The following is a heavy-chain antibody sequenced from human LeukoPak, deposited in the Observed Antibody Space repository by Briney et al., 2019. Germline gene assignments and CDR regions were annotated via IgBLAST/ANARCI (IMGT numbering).Heavy chain of an antibody. J-gene: IGHJ4*02. CDR2: ISAYNGNT. Sequence: GASVKVSCKASGYTFTSYGISWVRQAPGQGLEWMGWISAYNGNTNYAQKLQGRVTMTTDTSTSTAYMELRSLRSDDTAVYYCARKYTNAGAVVPAAIGGYFDYWGQGTLVTVSS. V-gene: IGHV1-18*01. D-gene: IGHD2-2*01. CDR1: GYTFTSYG. CDR3: ARKYTNAGAVVPAAIGGYFDY.